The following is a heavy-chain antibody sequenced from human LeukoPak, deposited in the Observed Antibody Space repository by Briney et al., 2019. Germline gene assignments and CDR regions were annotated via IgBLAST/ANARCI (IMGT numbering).Heavy chain of an antibody. CDR1: GFTFGIYS. Sequence: GGSLRLSCAASGFTFGIYSMNWVRRAPGKGLEWVSSISSVGSYIYYADSVKGRFTISRDNAQNSLYLQMNSLRVEDTAVYYCARRGDFWSGYTYFDFWGQGTLVTVSS. J-gene: IGHJ4*02. V-gene: IGHV3-21*01. CDR2: ISSVGSYI. CDR3: ARRGDFWSGYTYFDF. D-gene: IGHD3-3*01.